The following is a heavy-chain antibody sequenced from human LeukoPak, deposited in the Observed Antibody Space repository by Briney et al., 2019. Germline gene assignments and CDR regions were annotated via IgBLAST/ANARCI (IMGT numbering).Heavy chain of an antibody. CDR3: ARSRWPEDL. CDR1: GFTFTCFF. CDR2: INRDGTET. V-gene: IGHV3-7*01. Sequence: GALRLSCAGSGFTFTCFFISWLRQAPGKGLEWVANINRDGTETYYVGSVKGRFTISIDNAKNSVFLQMNSLRTEDTAIYYCARSRWPEDLWGRGTLVTVSS. J-gene: IGHJ5*02. D-gene: IGHD4-23*01.